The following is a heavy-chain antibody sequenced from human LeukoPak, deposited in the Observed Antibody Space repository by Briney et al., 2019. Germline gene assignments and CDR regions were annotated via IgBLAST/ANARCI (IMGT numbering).Heavy chain of an antibody. Sequence: GGSLRLSCAASGFTFSSYAMHWVRQAPGKGLEWVSSISSSSSYIYYADSVKGRFTISRDNAKNSLYLQMNSLRAEDTAVYYCARDSEYYGSGSPYYFDYWGQGTLVTVSS. CDR2: ISSSSSYI. V-gene: IGHV3-21*01. CDR1: GFTFSSYA. CDR3: ARDSEYYGSGSPYYFDY. D-gene: IGHD3-10*01. J-gene: IGHJ4*02.